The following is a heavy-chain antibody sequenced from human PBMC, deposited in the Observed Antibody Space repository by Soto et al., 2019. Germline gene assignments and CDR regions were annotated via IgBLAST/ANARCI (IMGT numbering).Heavy chain of an antibody. CDR1: GFTFSNAW. J-gene: IGHJ4*02. V-gene: IGHV3-15*01. CDR3: TTDTNHRIVGADYFDY. D-gene: IGHD1-26*01. CDR2: IKSKTDGGTT. Sequence: SGGSLRLSCAASGFTFSNAWMSWVRQAPGKGLEWVGRIKSKTDGGTTDYAAPVKGRFTISRDDSKNTLYLQMNSLKTEDTAVYYCTTDTNHRIVGADYFDYWGQGTLVTVSS.